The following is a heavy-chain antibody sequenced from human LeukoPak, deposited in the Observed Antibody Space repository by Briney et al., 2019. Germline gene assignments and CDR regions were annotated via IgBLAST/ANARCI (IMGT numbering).Heavy chain of an antibody. J-gene: IGHJ4*02. V-gene: IGHV3-23*01. CDR3: AKWGDYDVLTGYYVPDY. CDR1: GFTFSGYA. D-gene: IGHD3-9*01. Sequence: PGASLRLSCEASGFTFSGYAMSWVRQAPGKGLEWVSGISGSGGSTYYADSVKGRFTVSRDNSKNTLYLQMNSLRAGDTALYYCAKWGDYDVLTGYYVPDYWGQGTLVTVSS. CDR2: ISGSGGST.